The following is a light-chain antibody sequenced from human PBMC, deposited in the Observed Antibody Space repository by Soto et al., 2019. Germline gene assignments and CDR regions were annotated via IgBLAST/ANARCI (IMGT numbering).Light chain of an antibody. J-gene: IGLJ2*01. CDR1: SSDVGGYNY. Sequence: QSALTQPASVSGSPGQSITISCTGTSSDVGGYNYVSWYQQHPGKAPKLMIYEVSHRPSGVSDRFSGSKSGNTASLTIFGLQAEDEADYYCSSYTTSSTLVVFGGGTKLTVL. CDR3: SSYTTSSTLVV. CDR2: EVS. V-gene: IGLV2-14*01.